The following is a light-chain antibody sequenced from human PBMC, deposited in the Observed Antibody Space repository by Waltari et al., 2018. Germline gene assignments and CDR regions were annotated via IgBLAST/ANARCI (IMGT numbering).Light chain of an antibody. CDR3: QVWDSGSNHYV. V-gene: IGLV3-21*02. Sequence: SYELTQPPSVSVAPGQTARRTCVGDTMGSKQGHGYQHKPGQAPLLVVYDVGDRPSGIPGRFSGSNSGNTAALTISRVDAGDEAEYYCQVWDSGSNHYVFGTVTKVTVL. CDR2: DVG. CDR1: TMGSKQ. J-gene: IGLJ1*01.